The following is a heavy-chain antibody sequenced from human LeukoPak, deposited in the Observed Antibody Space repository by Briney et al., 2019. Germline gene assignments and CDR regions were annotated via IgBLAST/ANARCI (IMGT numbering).Heavy chain of an antibody. CDR2: IYPGDSDT. CDR3: AIAGIVVVPAGPDAFDI. D-gene: IGHD2-2*01. J-gene: IGHJ3*02. CDR1: GYSFTSYW. V-gene: IGHV5-51*01. Sequence: GESLKISCKGSGYSFTSYWIGWVRQMPGKGLEWMGIIYPGDSDTRYSPSFQGQVTISADKSISTAYLQWSSLKASDTAMYYCAIAGIVVVPAGPDAFDIWGQGTMVTVSS.